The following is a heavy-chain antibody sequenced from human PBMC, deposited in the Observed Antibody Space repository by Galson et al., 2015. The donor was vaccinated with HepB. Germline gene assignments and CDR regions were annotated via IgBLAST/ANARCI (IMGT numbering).Heavy chain of an antibody. CDR1: GFPFNNAW. J-gene: IGHJ5*02. D-gene: IGHD2-8*02. CDR3: TTDVYYSTYWSWLDP. Sequence: SLRLSCAASGFPFNNAWMTWVRQAPGMGLEWVGRIKSKTDGETTDYAAPVKGRFTISGDDSKNRLYLQTNSLETEDTAVYYCTTDVYYSTYWSWLDPWGQGTLVTVSS. CDR2: IKSKTDGETT. V-gene: IGHV3-15*01.